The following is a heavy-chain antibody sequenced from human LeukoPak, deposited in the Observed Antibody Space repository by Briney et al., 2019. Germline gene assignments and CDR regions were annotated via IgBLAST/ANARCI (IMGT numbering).Heavy chain of an antibody. CDR1: GFTVSSNY. CDR2: IYSGGST. J-gene: IGHJ4*02. CDR3: ARDSPTSGSPLTY. V-gene: IGHV3-66*02. D-gene: IGHD1-26*01. Sequence: GGSLRLSCAASGFTVSSNYMSWVRRAPGKGLEWVSVIYSGGSTYYADSVKGRFTISRDNSKNTLYLQMNSLRAEDTAVYYCARDSPTSGSPLTYWGQGTLVTVSS.